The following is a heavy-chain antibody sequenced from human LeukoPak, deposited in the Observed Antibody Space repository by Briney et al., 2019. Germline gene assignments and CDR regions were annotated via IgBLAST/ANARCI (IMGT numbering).Heavy chain of an antibody. CDR1: DGSFSSYY. CDR2: INHSGST. Sequence: NPSETLSLTCGVYDGSFSSYYWSWIRQPPGKGLEWIGEINHSGSTNYNPSLKSRLTISVDTSKNQFSLKLSSVTAADTAVYYCAREEYYDILTGSWGQGTLVTVSS. J-gene: IGHJ5*02. V-gene: IGHV4-34*01. CDR3: AREEYYDILTGS. D-gene: IGHD3-9*01.